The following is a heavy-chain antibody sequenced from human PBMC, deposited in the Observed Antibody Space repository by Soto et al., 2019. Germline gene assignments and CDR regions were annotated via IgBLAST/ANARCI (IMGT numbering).Heavy chain of an antibody. CDR3: ARGYPSVVVTATALDY. V-gene: IGHV3-33*01. J-gene: IGHJ4*02. D-gene: IGHD2-21*02. CDR1: GFTFSSYG. CDR2: IWYDGSNK. Sequence: GGSLRLSCAASGFTFSSYGMHWVRQAPGKGLEWVAVIWYDGSNKYYADSVKGRFTISRDNSKNTLYLQMNSLRAEDTAVYYCARGYPSVVVTATALDYWGQGTLVTVSS.